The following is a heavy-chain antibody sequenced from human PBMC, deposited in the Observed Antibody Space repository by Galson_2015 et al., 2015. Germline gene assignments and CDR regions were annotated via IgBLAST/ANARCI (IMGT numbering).Heavy chain of an antibody. CDR1: GGSFSGYY. CDR2: INHSGST. J-gene: IGHJ4*02. V-gene: IGHV4-34*01. Sequence: ETLSLTCAVYGGSFSGYYWSWIRQPPGRGLEWIGEINHSGSTYYNPSLKSRVTILVDTSKNQFSLKLSSVTAADTAVYYCARSPSDSSGWYKGRYYFDYWGQGTLVTVSS. CDR3: ARSPSDSSGWYKGRYYFDY. D-gene: IGHD6-19*01.